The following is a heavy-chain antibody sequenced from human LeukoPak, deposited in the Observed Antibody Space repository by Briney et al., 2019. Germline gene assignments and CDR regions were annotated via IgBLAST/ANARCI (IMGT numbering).Heavy chain of an antibody. CDR2: LYYSGST. CDR3: ARGKWLSKYYFDY. J-gene: IGHJ4*02. Sequence: SETLSLTCTVSGGSISSSSYYWGWIRQPPGKGLEWIGSLYYSGSTYYNPSLKSRVTISVDTSKNQFSLKLSSVTAADTAVYYCARGKWLSKYYFDYWGQGTLVTVSS. V-gene: IGHV4-39*07. CDR1: GGSISSSSYY. D-gene: IGHD3-22*01.